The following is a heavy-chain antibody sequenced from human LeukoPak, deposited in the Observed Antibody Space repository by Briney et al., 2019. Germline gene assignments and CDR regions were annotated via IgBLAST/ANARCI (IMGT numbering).Heavy chain of an antibody. CDR2: IIPIFGTA. V-gene: IGHV1-69*13. D-gene: IGHD2-2*01. CDR3: ARALLRYCSSTSCYWFDP. Sequence: SVKVSCKASGGTFSSYVISWVRQAPGQGLEWMGGIIPIFGTANYAQKFQGRVTITADESTSTAYMELSSLRSEDTAVYYCARALLRYCSSTSCYWFDPWAREPWSPSPQ. CDR1: GGTFSSYV. J-gene: IGHJ5*02.